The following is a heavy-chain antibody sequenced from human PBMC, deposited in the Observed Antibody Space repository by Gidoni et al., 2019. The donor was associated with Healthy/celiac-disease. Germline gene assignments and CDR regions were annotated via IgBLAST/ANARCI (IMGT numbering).Heavy chain of an antibody. J-gene: IGHJ5*02. CDR1: GFTFSSGG. Sequence: QVQLVESGGGVVQPGRSLRLSWAASGFTFSSGGMHWVRQAPGKGLEWVAVLWYDGSNKSYADSVKGRFTISRANSKNTLYLQMNSMRAEDTAVYYCARDPVPGAAPPYRFDPWGQGTLVTVSS. D-gene: IGHD6-6*01. CDR3: ARDPVPGAAPPYRFDP. V-gene: IGHV3-33*01. CDR2: LWYDGSNK.